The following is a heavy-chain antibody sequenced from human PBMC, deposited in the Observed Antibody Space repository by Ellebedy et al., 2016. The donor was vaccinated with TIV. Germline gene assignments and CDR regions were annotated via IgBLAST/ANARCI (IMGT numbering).Heavy chain of an antibody. J-gene: IGHJ4*02. V-gene: IGHV5-51*01. CDR2: IYPGDSDT. CDR1: GYSFTSYW. CDR3: ARIGSPTLDY. Sequence: GGSLRLXXKGSGYSFTSYWIGWVRQMPGKGLEWMGIIYPGDSDTRYSPSFQGQVTISADKSISTAYLQWSSLKASDTAMYYCARIGSPTLDYWGQGTLVTVSS. D-gene: IGHD3-22*01.